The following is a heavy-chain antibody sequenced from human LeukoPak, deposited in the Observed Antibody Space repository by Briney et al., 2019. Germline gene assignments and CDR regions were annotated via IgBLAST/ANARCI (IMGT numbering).Heavy chain of an antibody. CDR1: GFTFSSYE. CDR2: ISSSGSTI. J-gene: IGHJ6*03. CDR3: ARALKGLRRRIGGTTTFEYYYYMDV. V-gene: IGHV3-48*03. Sequence: GGSLRLSCAASGFTFSSYEMNWVRQAPGKGLEWVSYISSSGSTIYYADSVKGRFTISRDNAKNTLYLQMSSLRADDTAVYYCARALKGLRRRIGGTTTFEYYYYMDVWGKGSTVTISS. D-gene: IGHD1-26*01.